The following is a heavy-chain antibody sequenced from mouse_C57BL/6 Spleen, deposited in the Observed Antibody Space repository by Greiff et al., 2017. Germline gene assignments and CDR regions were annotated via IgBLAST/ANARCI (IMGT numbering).Heavy chain of an antibody. CDR3: AKLDSTTDPYFDY. CDR1: GFSLTSYG. Sequence: QVQLQQSGPGLVAPSQSLSITCTVSGFSLTSYGVSWVRQPPGKGLEWLGVIWGDGRTNYHYALLSRLSISKDNSKSQVFLKLNSLQTADTATYYCAKLDSTTDPYFDYWGQGTTLTVSA. V-gene: IGHV2-3*01. J-gene: IGHJ2*01. D-gene: IGHD1-1*01. CDR2: IWGDGRT.